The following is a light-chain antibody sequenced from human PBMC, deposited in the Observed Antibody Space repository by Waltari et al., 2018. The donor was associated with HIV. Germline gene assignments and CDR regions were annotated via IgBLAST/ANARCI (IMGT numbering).Light chain of an antibody. Sequence: QSVLTQPPSASGTPGKRLTISCSGSSSNIGLNYVYWYQHFPGTAPKLLMYRNGQRPSGVPARFSGSKSGTSASLAISGLRAEDEADYYCATWDDNLGGRVFGGGTKLTVL. CDR1: SSNIGLNY. CDR2: RNG. J-gene: IGLJ3*02. CDR3: ATWDDNLGGRV. V-gene: IGLV1-47*01.